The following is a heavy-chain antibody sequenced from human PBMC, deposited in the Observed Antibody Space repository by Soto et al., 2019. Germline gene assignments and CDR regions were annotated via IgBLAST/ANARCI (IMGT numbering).Heavy chain of an antibody. J-gene: IGHJ4*02. V-gene: IGHV4-59*08. CDR3: ARHATRSYDY. CDR2: IYYNGNT. Sequence: CSVKQQPPGKGLECIGYIYYNGNTNYNPSLKSRVTISVDTSKNQFTLNLNSVTAADTAVYYCARHATRSYDYWGQGTLVTVSS.